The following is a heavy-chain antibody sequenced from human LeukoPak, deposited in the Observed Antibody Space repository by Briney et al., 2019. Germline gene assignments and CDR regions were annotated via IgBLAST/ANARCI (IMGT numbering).Heavy chain of an antibody. V-gene: IGHV1-18*01. CDR1: GGTFSSYG. CDR2: ISAYNGNT. D-gene: IGHD3-22*01. CDR3: ARVYYDSSGSPSDY. Sequence: ASVKVSCKASGGTFSSYGISWVRQAPGQGLEWMGWISAYNGNTNYAQKLQGRVTMTTDTSTSTAYMELRSLRSDDTAVYYCARVYYDSSGSPSDYWGQGTLVTVSS. J-gene: IGHJ4*02.